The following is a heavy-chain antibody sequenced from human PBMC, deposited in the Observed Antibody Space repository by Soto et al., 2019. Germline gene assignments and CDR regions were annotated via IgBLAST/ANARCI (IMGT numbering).Heavy chain of an antibody. CDR1: GFTFSSYD. V-gene: IGHV3-64*01. CDR2: ISSNGGTT. CDR3: VRRVSGNYDY. J-gene: IGHJ4*02. D-gene: IGHD1-7*01. Sequence: EVQLAESGGGVVQPGGSLRLSCVASGFTFSSYDMHWVRQAPGKGLEYVSSISSNGGTTYYGNSVKGRFTISRDNSKYTLYLQMGSLRAEDMAVYYCVRRVSGNYDYWGQGTLVTVSS.